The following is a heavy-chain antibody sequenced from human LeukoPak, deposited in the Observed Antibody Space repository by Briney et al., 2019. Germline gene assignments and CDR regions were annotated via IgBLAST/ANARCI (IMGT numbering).Heavy chain of an antibody. CDR2: ISYDGSNK. CDR1: GFTFSSYG. Sequence: GGSLRLSCAASGFTFSSYGMHWVRQAPGKGLEWVAVISYDGSNKYYADSVKGRFTISRDNSKNTLYLQMNSLRAEDTAVYYCAKGPPIAVAGKDAFDIWGQGTMVTVSS. V-gene: IGHV3-30*18. J-gene: IGHJ3*02. D-gene: IGHD6-19*01. CDR3: AKGPPIAVAGKDAFDI.